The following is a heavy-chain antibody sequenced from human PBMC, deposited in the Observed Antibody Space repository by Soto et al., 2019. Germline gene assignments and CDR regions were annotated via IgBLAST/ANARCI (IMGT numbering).Heavy chain of an antibody. D-gene: IGHD1-20*01. CDR3: ALTGTTSNFDY. V-gene: IGHV3-48*03. CDR2: ISSSGSTI. CDR1: GFTFSSYE. J-gene: IGHJ4*02. Sequence: GGSLRLSCAASGFTFSSYEMNWVRQAPGKGLEWVSYISSSGSTIYYADSVKGRFTISRDNARNSLYLQMNSLRAEDTAVYYCALTGTTSNFDYWGQGTLVTVSS.